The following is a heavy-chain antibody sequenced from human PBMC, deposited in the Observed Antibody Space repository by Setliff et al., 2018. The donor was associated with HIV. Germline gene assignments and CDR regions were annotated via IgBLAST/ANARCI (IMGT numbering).Heavy chain of an antibody. CDR2: INTNTGST. V-gene: IGHV7-4-1*02. D-gene: IGHD1-26*01. CDR3: ARDGAHYNCRCGSYPFDI. Sequence: ASVKVSCKASGYTFNNYPSNWVRQAPGQGLEWMGWINTNTGSTRFARGFTGRFGFSLDTSVSTTFLHISNLKAEDTAIYYCARDGAHYNCRCGSYPFDIWGQGTLVTVS. J-gene: IGHJ4*02. CDR1: GYTFNNYP.